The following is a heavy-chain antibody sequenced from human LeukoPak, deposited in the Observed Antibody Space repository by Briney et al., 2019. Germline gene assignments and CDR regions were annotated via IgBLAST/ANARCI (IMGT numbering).Heavy chain of an antibody. CDR3: ADRRDDYGGNWFDP. CDR2: IIPIFGTA. D-gene: IGHD4-23*01. J-gene: IGHJ5*02. CDR1: GSTFSSYA. V-gene: IGHV1-69*13. Sequence: SVKVSCKASGSTFSSYAISWVRQAPGQGLEWMGGIIPIFGTANYAQKFQGRVTITADESTSTAYMELSSLRSEDTAVYYCADRRDDYGGNWFDPWGQGTLVTVSS.